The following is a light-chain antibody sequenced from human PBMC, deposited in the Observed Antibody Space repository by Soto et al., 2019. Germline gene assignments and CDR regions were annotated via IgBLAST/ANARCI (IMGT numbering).Light chain of an antibody. Sequence: QLVLTQSPSASASLGASVKLTCTLSSGHSSYAIAWHQQQPEKGPRYLMKLNSDGSHSKGDGIPDRFSGSSSGAERYLTISRLQSEDEADYYCQTWVSGIQVFGGGTKLTVL. CDR3: QTWVSGIQV. CDR1: SGHSSYA. J-gene: IGLJ2*01. V-gene: IGLV4-69*01. CDR2: LNSDGSH.